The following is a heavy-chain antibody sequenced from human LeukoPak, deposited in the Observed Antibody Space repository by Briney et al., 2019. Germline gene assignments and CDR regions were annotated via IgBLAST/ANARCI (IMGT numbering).Heavy chain of an antibody. CDR1: GGSISSSSYY. CDR2: IYYSGST. D-gene: IGHD3-22*01. CDR3: ARVSESITMIQNDY. V-gene: IGHV4-39*07. J-gene: IGHJ4*02. Sequence: MSSGTLSLTCTVSGGSISSSSYYWGWIRQPPGKGLEWIGSIYYSGSTYYNPSLKSRVTISVDTSKNQFSLKLSSVTAADTAVYYCARVSESITMIQNDYWGQGTLVTVSS.